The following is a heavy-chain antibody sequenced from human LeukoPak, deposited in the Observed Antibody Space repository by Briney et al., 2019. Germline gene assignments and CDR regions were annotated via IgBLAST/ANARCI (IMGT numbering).Heavy chain of an antibody. J-gene: IGHJ4*02. CDR3: AREENYYYDSSGYARYFDY. Sequence: GGSLRLSCVASGFTFSANAMSWVRQAPGQGLEWVSVIYSGGSTYYADSVKGRFTISRDNSKNTLYLQMNSLRAEDTAVYCCAREENYYYDSSGYARYFDYWGQGTLVTVSS. V-gene: IGHV3-66*01. D-gene: IGHD3-22*01. CDR2: IYSGGST. CDR1: GFTFSANA.